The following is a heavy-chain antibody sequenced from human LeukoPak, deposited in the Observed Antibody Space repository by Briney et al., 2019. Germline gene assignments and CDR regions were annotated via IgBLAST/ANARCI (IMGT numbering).Heavy chain of an antibody. CDR1: GFTFSSDS. V-gene: IGHV3-7*01. J-gene: IGHJ6*03. CDR2: IKQDGSEK. Sequence: GGSLRLSCAASGFTFSSDSMTWVRQAPGKGLEWVANIKQDGSEKNYVDSVKGRFTISRDNTNYSLYLQMNSLRAEDTAVYYCARDARVCSSYRCYYYYHYMDVWGKGTTVTVSS. D-gene: IGHD2-2*01. CDR3: ARDARVCSSYRCYYYYHYMDV.